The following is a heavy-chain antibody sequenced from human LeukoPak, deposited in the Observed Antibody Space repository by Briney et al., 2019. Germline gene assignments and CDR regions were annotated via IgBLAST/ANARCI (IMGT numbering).Heavy chain of an antibody. CDR2: INHSGST. D-gene: IGHD3-3*01. CDR1: GGSFSGYY. J-gene: IGHJ4*02. Sequence: PSETLSLTCAVYGGSFSGYYWSWLRQPPGKGLEWIGEINHSGSTNYNPSLKSRVTISVDTSKNQFSLKLSSVTAADTAVYYCARALSGYLFDYWGQGTLVTVSS. V-gene: IGHV4-34*01. CDR3: ARALSGYLFDY.